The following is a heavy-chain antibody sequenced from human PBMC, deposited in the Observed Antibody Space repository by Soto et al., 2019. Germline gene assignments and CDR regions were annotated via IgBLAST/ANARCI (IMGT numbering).Heavy chain of an antibody. CDR3: ARSREFDY. CDR1: GDSISGNNW. CDR2: IYHTGKA. V-gene: IGHV4-4*02. Sequence: SETLSLTCAVSGDSISGNNWWSWVRQSPGKGLEWIGEIYHTGKATYNPSRKTRVTMSVDKSKIQFSLEVRSVTAADTAVYYCARSREFDYWSQGTLVTVSS. J-gene: IGHJ4*02.